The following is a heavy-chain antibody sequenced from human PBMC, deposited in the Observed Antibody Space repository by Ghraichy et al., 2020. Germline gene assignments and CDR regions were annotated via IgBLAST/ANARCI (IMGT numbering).Heavy chain of an antibody. D-gene: IGHD3-10*01. J-gene: IGHJ4*02. CDR2: ISPYSGAT. CDR1: GYTFDVYY. Sequence: ASVKVSCRTSGYTFDVYYLHWVRQAPGQSLEWMGWISPYSGATGFAPKFQDRVTMTRDSSMSTAYMTLNRLRSDDTAVYYCARLGSNNLSYFDYCGQGTLVTVSS. V-gene: IGHV1-2*02. CDR3: ARLGSNNLSYFDY.